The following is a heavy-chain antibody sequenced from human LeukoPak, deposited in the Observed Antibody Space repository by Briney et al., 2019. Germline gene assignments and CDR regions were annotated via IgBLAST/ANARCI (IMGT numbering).Heavy chain of an antibody. CDR3: AALYYGSGSYYTMKHFDY. CDR1: GYTLTELS. D-gene: IGHD3-10*01. V-gene: IGHV1-24*01. J-gene: IGHJ4*02. CDR2: FDPEDGET. Sequence: GASVKVSCKVSGYTLTELSMHWVRQAPGKGLEWMGGFDPEDGETIYAQKFQGRVTMTEDTSTDTAYMELSSLRSEDTAVYYCAALYYGSGSYYTMKHFDYWGQGTLVTVSS.